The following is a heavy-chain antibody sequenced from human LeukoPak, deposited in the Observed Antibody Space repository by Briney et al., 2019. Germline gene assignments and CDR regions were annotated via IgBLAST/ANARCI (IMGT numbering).Heavy chain of an antibody. CDR1: GGTFSSYA. Sequence: SVKVSCKASGGTFSSYAISWVRQAPGQGLEWMGGIIPIFGTANYAQKFQGRVTITADESTSTAYMELSSLRSEDTTVYYCARVGAYCGGYCYSFTYWGQEPWSPSPQ. D-gene: IGHD2-21*01. CDR3: ARVGAYCGGYCYSFTY. V-gene: IGHV1-69*13. J-gene: IGHJ4*01. CDR2: IIPIFGTA.